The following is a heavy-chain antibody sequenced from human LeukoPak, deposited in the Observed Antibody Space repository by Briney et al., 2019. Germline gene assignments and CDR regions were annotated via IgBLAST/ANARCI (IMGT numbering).Heavy chain of an antibody. V-gene: IGHV3-33*01. CDR1: GFTFSSYG. J-gene: IGHJ5*02. D-gene: IGHD3-10*01. CDR3: ARDARITMVRGSGWFDP. Sequence: GGSLRLSCAASGFTFSSYGMHWVRQAPGKGLEWVAVIWYDGSNKYYADSVKGRFTISRDNSKNTLYLQMNSLRAEDTAVYYCARDARITMVRGSGWFDPWGQGTLVTVSS. CDR2: IWYDGSNK.